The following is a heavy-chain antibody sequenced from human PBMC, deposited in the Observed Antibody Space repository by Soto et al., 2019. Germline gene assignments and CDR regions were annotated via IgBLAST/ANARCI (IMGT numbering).Heavy chain of an antibody. Sequence: PGGSLRLSCAASGFIFSSFPMHWVRQAPGKGLEWVAVVSKDGSDKHYADSVKGRFTISRDNSENTLHLQMNSLRPEDTGVYYCARSYCGDNCALDYWGQGTQVTVSS. CDR1: GFIFSSFP. J-gene: IGHJ4*02. D-gene: IGHD2-21*02. CDR3: ARSYCGDNCALDY. V-gene: IGHV3-30-3*01. CDR2: VSKDGSDK.